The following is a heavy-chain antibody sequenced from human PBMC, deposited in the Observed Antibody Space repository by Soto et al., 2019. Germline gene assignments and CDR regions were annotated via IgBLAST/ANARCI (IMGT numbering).Heavy chain of an antibody. J-gene: IGHJ4*02. V-gene: IGHV5-51*01. CDR3: ARLGYCSGGSCYPDY. D-gene: IGHD2-15*01. Sequence: PRESLKISCKASGYSFATYWIAWVRQMPGKGLEWMGIIYPDDSDARYSPSLQGQVTISADKSISAAYLQWSSLEASDTAIYYCARLGYCSGGSCYPDYWGQGTQVTVSS. CDR2: IYPDDSDA. CDR1: GYSFATYW.